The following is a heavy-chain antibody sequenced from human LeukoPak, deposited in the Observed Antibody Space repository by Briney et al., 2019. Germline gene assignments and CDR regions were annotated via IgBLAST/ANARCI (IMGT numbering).Heavy chain of an antibody. J-gene: IGHJ6*04. CDR2: IIPILGIA. V-gene: IGHV1-69*02. CDR3: ARPLIGNYYYGMDV. D-gene: IGHD1-1*01. Sequence: GSSVKVSCKASGGTFSSYTISWVRQAPGQGLEWMGRIIPILGIANYAQKFQGRVTITADKSTSTAYMELSSLRSEDTAVYYCARPLIGNYYYGMDVWGKGTTVTVSS. CDR1: GGTFSSYT.